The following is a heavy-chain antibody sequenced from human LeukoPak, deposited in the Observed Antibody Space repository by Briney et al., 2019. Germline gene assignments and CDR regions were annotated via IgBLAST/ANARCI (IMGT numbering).Heavy chain of an antibody. Sequence: GGSLRLSCAASGFTFNSYSMNWVRQAPGKGLEWVSSISGSNSYIYYADSVKGRFTISRDNAKNSLYLQMNSLRAEDTALYYCAREIVGARVYWGQGTLVTVSS. CDR2: ISGSNSYI. V-gene: IGHV3-21*01. CDR1: GFTFNSYS. D-gene: IGHD1-26*01. CDR3: AREIVGARVY. J-gene: IGHJ4*02.